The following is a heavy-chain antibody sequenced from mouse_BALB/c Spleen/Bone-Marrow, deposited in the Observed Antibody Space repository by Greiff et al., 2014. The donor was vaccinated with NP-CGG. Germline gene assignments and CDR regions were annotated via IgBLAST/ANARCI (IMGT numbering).Heavy chain of an antibody. D-gene: IGHD1-1*01. V-gene: IGHV14-3*02. CDR2: IDPANGNT. CDR3: AAYYYGSSQFAY. Sequence: EVKLQESGAELVKPGASVKLSCTASGFNIKDTYMHWVKQRPEQGLEWIGRIDPANGNTKYDPKFQGKATITADTSSNTAYPQLSSLTSEDTAVYYCAAYYYGSSQFAYWGQGTLVTVSA. J-gene: IGHJ3*01. CDR1: GFNIKDTY.